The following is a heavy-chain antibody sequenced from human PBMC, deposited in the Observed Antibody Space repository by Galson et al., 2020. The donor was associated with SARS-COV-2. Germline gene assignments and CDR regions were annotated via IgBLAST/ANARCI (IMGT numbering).Heavy chain of an antibody. CDR3: ASVRGNSYGERFMDV. CDR2: IYYSGST. CDR1: GGSISGYY. J-gene: IGHJ6*03. V-gene: IGHV4-59*01. D-gene: IGHD5-18*01. Sequence: SETLSLTCTVSGGSISGYYWSWIRQPPGKGLEWIGYIYYSGSTDYNPSLKSRVTISLDTSRNQFSLKLSSVTAADTAVYYCASVRGNSYGERFMDVWGKGTTVVVSS.